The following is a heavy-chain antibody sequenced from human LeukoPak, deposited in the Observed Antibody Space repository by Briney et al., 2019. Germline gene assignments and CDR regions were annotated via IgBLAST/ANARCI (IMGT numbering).Heavy chain of an antibody. CDR1: GGSFSGYY. Sequence: PSETLSLTCAVYGGSFSGYYWSWIRQPPGKGLEWIGEINHSGSTNHNPSLKSRVTISVDTSKNHFSLKLSSVTAADTAVYYCARGGYYDSSGYFEGAWFDPWGQGTLVTVSS. D-gene: IGHD3-22*01. CDR3: ARGGYYDSSGYFEGAWFDP. CDR2: INHSGST. V-gene: IGHV4-34*01. J-gene: IGHJ5*02.